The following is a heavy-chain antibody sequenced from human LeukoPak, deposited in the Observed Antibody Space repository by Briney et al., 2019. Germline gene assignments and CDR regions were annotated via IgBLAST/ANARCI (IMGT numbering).Heavy chain of an antibody. V-gene: IGHV3-21*01. CDR3: ARGADGVSSNSRGWFDP. Sequence: PGGSLRLSCAASGFTFSSYSMNWVRQAPGKGLEWVSSISSHSSYIYYADSVKGRFTISRDNARNSLYLQMNTLRAEDTAVYSCARGADGVSSNSRGWFDPWGQGTLVTVSS. D-gene: IGHD2-15*01. CDR1: GFTFSSYS. J-gene: IGHJ5*02. CDR2: ISSHSSYI.